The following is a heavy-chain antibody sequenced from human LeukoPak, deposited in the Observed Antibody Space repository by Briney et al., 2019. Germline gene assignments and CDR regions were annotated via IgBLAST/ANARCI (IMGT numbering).Heavy chain of an antibody. Sequence: QTGGSLRLSCSASGFTFSSYAMNWVRQAPGKGLEYVSGVISKGGSTHYADSVKGRFTISRDNSKNTLYLQMSSLRAEDTAVYYCVKLPGYGAYDLDYWGQGTLVTVSS. J-gene: IGHJ4*02. V-gene: IGHV3-64D*09. CDR2: VISKGGST. CDR3: VKLPGYGAYDLDY. D-gene: IGHD5-12*01. CDR1: GFTFSSYA.